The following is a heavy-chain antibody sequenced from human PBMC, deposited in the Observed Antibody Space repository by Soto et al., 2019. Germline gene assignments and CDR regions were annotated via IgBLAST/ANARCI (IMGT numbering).Heavy chain of an antibody. V-gene: IGHV1-69*02. CDR1: GGTFSSYT. CDR3: ARASRLGYCSSSSCYDALDI. Sequence: QVQLVQSGAEVKKPGSSVKVSCKASGGTFSSYTISWVRQAPGQGLEWMGRIIPILGLANYAQRFQGRVMITADKSTSTAYMELSSLRSEDTAVYYCARASRLGYCSSSSCYDALDIWGQGTMVTVSS. J-gene: IGHJ3*02. CDR2: IIPILGLA. D-gene: IGHD2-2*01.